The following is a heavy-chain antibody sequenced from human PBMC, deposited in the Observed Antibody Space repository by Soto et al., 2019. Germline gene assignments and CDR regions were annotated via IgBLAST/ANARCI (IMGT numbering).Heavy chain of an antibody. V-gene: IGHV4-34*01. CDR3: ARGQWEVRFDP. CDR2: INHSGSA. CDR1: GGSFSGYY. J-gene: IGHJ5*02. D-gene: IGHD1-26*01. Sequence: QVQLQQWGAGLLKPSETLSLTCAGYGGSFSGYYWSWVRRPPGKGLEWIGEINHSGSANYNPSLESRVTISAGRSKNQSSLNLNSVTATDTAMYYCARGQWEVRFDPRGQGTLVTVSS.